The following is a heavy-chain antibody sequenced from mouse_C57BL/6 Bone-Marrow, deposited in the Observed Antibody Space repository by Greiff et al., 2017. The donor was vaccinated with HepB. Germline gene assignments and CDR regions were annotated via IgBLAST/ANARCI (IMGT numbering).Heavy chain of an antibody. J-gene: IGHJ3*01. CDR3: ARTLYGSRGAY. CDR1: GYTFTDYN. CDR2: INPNNGGT. Sequence: EVQLQESGPELVKPGASVKIPCKASGYTFTDYNMDWVKQSHGKSLEWIGDINPNNGGTIYNQKFKGKATLTVDKSSSTAYMELRSLTSEDTAVYYCARTLYGSRGAYWGQGTLVTVSA. D-gene: IGHD1-1*01. V-gene: IGHV1-18*01.